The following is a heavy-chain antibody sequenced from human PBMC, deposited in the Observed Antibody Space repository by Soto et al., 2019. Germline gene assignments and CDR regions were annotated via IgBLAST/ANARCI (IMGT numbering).Heavy chain of an antibody. Sequence: ASVKVSCKASGYTFTSYAMHWVRQAPGQRLEWMGWINTGNGDTKYSQKFQGRVTITRDTSASTAYMDLSSLRSEDTAVYYCARARGYSYGQVDSWGQGTMVTVYS. CDR2: INTGNGDT. D-gene: IGHD5-18*01. J-gene: IGHJ4*02. V-gene: IGHV1-3*04. CDR1: GYTFTSYA. CDR3: ARARGYSYGQVDS.